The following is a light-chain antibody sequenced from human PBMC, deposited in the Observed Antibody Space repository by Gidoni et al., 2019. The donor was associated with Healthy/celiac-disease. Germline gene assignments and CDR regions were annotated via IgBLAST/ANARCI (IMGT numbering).Light chain of an antibody. V-gene: IGKV3-15*01. Sequence: EIVMTQSPATLSVSPGESATLSCRASQSVSSNLAWYQQQPGQAPRLLIYGASTRATGIPARFSGSGSGTEFTLTISSLQSEDFAVYYCQQYNNWPGTFGQGTKVEIK. CDR2: GAS. J-gene: IGKJ1*01. CDR1: QSVSSN. CDR3: QQYNNWPGT.